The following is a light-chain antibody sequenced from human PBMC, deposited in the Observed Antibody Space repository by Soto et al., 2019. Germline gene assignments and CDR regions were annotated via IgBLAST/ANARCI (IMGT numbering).Light chain of an antibody. V-gene: IGKV3-20*01. Sequence: EIVLTQSPGTLSLSPGERATLSCRASQSVSNNYLAWYQQKPGQAPRLLMYGASSRATGIPDRFSGSGSGTDFTLTISRLEPEDFAVYYCQQYDSSSWTFGQGTKVDIK. CDR3: QQYDSSSWT. CDR2: GAS. J-gene: IGKJ1*01. CDR1: QSVSNNY.